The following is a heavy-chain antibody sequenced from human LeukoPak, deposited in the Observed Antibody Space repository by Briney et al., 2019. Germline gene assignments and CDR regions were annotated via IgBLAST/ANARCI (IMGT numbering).Heavy chain of an antibody. CDR2: ISSSGSTI. J-gene: IGHJ5*02. Sequence: PGGSLRLSCAASGFTFSSHEMNWVRQAPGKGLEWVSYISSSGSTIYYADSVKGRFTISRDNAKNSLYLQMNSLRAEDTAVYYCAREAVQLWPPGSWFDPWGQGTLVTVSS. V-gene: IGHV3-48*03. CDR1: GFTFSSHE. D-gene: IGHD5-18*01. CDR3: AREAVQLWPPGSWFDP.